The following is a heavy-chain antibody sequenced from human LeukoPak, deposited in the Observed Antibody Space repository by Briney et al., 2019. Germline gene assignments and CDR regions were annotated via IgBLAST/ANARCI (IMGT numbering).Heavy chain of an antibody. J-gene: IGHJ4*02. CDR3: TRGHSYGLY. CDR2: IRSKAYGGIT. Sequence: GGSLRLSCTASGFTFGYYAMSWFRQAPGKGLEWVGFIRSKAYGGITEYAASVKGRFTISRDDSKSIAYLQMNSLKTEDTAVYYCTRGHSYGLYWGRGTLVTVSS. D-gene: IGHD5-18*01. CDR1: GFTFGYYA. V-gene: IGHV3-49*03.